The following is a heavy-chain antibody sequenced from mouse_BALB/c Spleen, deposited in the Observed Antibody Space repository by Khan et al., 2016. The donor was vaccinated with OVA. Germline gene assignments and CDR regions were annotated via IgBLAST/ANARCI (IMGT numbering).Heavy chain of an antibody. CDR1: GYTFTDYY. Sequence: QVQLKQSGAELARPGASVKLSCKASGYTFTDYYINWVKQRTGQGLEWIGEISPGSGDTYYNERFKGMATLTADKSSRKAYMPLSGLTSEDSAVYFCAIRNYFGYTFASWGQGTLVTVSA. J-gene: IGHJ3*01. CDR2: ISPGSGDT. V-gene: IGHV1-77*01. CDR3: AIRNYFGYTFAS. D-gene: IGHD1-2*01.